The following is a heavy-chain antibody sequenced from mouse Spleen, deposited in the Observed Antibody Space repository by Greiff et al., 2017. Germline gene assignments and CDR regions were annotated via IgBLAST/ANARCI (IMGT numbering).Heavy chain of an antibody. D-gene: IGHD1-1*01. Sequence: EVKLMESGGGLVKPGGSLKLSCAASGFTFSDYGMAWVRQAPGKGPEWVAFISNLAYSIYYADTVTGRFTIAREHAKNTLYLEMSSLRSEDTAMYYCARGGKGSWFAYWGQGTLVTVSA. J-gene: IGHJ3*01. V-gene: IGHV5-15*01. CDR1: GFTFSDYG. CDR3: ARGGKGSWFAY. CDR2: ISNLAYSI.